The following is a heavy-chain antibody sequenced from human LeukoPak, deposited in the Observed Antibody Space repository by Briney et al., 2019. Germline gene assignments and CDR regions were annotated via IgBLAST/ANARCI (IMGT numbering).Heavy chain of an antibody. J-gene: IGHJ5*02. CDR2: INHSGST. CDR1: GGSFSGYY. CDR3: AREGEDIVVVPAAMSGWFDP. D-gene: IGHD2-2*01. Sequence: SETLSLTCAVYGGSFSGYYWSWIRQPPGKGLEWIGEINHSGSTNYSPSLKSRVTISVDTSKNQFSQKLSSVTAADTAVYYCAREGEDIVVVPAAMSGWFDPWGQGTLVTVSS. V-gene: IGHV4-34*01.